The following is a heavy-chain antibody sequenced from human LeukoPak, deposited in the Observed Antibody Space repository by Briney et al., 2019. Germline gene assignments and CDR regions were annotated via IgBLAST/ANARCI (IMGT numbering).Heavy chain of an antibody. V-gene: IGHV3-7*01. CDR2: IKQDGSEK. D-gene: IGHD1-26*01. Sequence: GGSLRLSCVASGFTFSSYWMSWVRQAPGKGLECVADIKQDGSEKYYVDSVKGRFTISRDNAKNSQYLQMNSLRVEDTAVYYCARGKSGSYGTKGYWGQGTLVTVSS. CDR3: ARGKSGSYGTKGY. CDR1: GFTFSSYW. J-gene: IGHJ4*02.